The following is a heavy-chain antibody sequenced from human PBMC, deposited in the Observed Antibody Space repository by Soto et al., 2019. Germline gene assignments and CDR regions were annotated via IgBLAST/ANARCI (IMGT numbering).Heavy chain of an antibody. V-gene: IGHV4-31*03. D-gene: IGHD5-18*01. CDR2: ISHSGST. J-gene: IGHJ4*02. CDR3: AREYTYGSNFFDC. CDR1: GGSISSAAYY. Sequence: SETLSLTCTVSGGSISSAAYYWSWIRQHPGKGLEWIGYISHSGSTYYTPSLKSRVIISADTSKSQFSLNLTSVTAADTAVYYCAREYTYGSNFFDCWGQGALVTSPQ.